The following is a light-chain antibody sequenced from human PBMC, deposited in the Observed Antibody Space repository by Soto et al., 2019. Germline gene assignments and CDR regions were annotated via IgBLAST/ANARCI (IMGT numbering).Light chain of an antibody. J-gene: IGKJ1*01. Sequence: EIVLTQSPGTLSLSPGERATLSCRASQSVSSSYLAWYQKKPGQAPRLXIYGASSRATGIPDRFSGSGSGTDLTLTISRLEPEDFAVYYCQQYGSSRRRTFGQGTKVDIK. CDR2: GAS. CDR1: QSVSSSY. V-gene: IGKV3-20*01. CDR3: QQYGSSRRRT.